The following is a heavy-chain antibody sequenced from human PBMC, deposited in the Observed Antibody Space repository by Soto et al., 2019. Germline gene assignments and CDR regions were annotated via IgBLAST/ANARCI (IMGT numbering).Heavy chain of an antibody. CDR1: GYTFTSYD. D-gene: IGHD6-13*01. J-gene: IGHJ6*03. CDR3: ARGLGYSSSWYSSCYYYYMDV. Sequence: GASVKVSCKASGYTFTSYDINWVRQATGQGLEWMGWMNPNSGNTGYAQKFQGRVTMTGNTSISTAYMELSSLRSEDTAVYYCARGLGYSSSWYSSCYYYYMDVWGKGTTVTVSS. CDR2: MNPNSGNT. V-gene: IGHV1-8*01.